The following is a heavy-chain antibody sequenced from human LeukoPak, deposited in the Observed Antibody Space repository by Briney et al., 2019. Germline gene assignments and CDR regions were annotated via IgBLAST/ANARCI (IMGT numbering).Heavy chain of an antibody. D-gene: IGHD5-24*01. Sequence: PGGSLRLSCAASGFTFSNYGMSWVRQAPGKGLEWVSAISGSGGSTYYADSVKGRFTISRDNSKNTLHLQMNSLRAEDTAVYYCAKDDERFDYRGQGTLVTVSS. CDR2: ISGSGGST. V-gene: IGHV3-23*01. CDR1: GFTFSNYG. CDR3: AKDDERFDY. J-gene: IGHJ4*02.